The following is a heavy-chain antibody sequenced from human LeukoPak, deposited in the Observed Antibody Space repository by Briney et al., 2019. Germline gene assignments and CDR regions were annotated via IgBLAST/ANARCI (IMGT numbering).Heavy chain of an antibody. Sequence: PGRSLRLSCAASGSTFSSYGMHWVRQAPGKGLEWVAVISHDGTNQYYADSVKGRFTISRDNSKNTLYVQMNSLRAEDTAVYYCAKDVDPFGSGSYVEGFDYWGQGTLVTVSS. CDR1: GSTFSSYG. CDR3: AKDVDPFGSGSYVEGFDY. D-gene: IGHD3-10*01. CDR2: ISHDGTNQ. V-gene: IGHV3-30*18. J-gene: IGHJ4*02.